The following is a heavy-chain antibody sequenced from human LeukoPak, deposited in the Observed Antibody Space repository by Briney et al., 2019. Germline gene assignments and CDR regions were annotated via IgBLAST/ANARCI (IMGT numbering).Heavy chain of an antibody. Sequence: ASVKVSCKASGYTFTSYGISWVRQAPGQGLEWMGWISAYNGNTNYAQKLQGRVTMTTDTSTSTAYMELRSLRSDDTAVYYCARVEETLWGIAAAGKTLDYWGQGTLVTVSS. D-gene: IGHD6-13*01. V-gene: IGHV1-18*01. CDR3: ARVEETLWGIAAAGKTLDY. J-gene: IGHJ4*02. CDR2: ISAYNGNT. CDR1: GYTFTSYG.